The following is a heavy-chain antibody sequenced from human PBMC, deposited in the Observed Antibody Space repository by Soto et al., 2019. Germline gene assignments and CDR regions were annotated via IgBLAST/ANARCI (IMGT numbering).Heavy chain of an antibody. D-gene: IGHD2-15*01. CDR3: ASGGGGSSIFYAFDI. J-gene: IGHJ3*02. V-gene: IGHV3-23*01. CDR2: ITSSGGRT. Sequence: GGSLRLSCAASGFTFSSYAMSWVRQAPGKGLECVSTITSSGGRTYYADSVKGRFTISRDNSKNTLYLQMNSLRAEDTAVYYCASGGGGSSIFYAFDIWGQGTMVTVSS. CDR1: GFTFSSYA.